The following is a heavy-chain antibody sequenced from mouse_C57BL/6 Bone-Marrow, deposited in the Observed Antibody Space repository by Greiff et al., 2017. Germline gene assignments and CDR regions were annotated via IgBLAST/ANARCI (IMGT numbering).Heavy chain of an antibody. CDR1: GYSFTDYN. CDR3: SRSPTTVVNFDY. CDR2: INPNYGTT. Sequence: EVQLQQSGPELVQPGASVKISCKASGYSFTDYNMNWVKQRNGKSLEWIGVINPNYGTTSYNQKFKGKATLTVDQASSTAYMQLNSLTSEASAVYYCSRSPTTVVNFDYWGQGTTLTVSS. J-gene: IGHJ2*01. D-gene: IGHD1-1*01. V-gene: IGHV1-39*01.